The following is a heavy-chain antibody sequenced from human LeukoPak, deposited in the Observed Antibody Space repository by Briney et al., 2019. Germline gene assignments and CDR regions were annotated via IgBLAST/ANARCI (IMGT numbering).Heavy chain of an antibody. V-gene: IGHV3-21*01. CDR1: GLTFSSYS. J-gene: IGHJ4*02. Sequence: GGSLRFSCAVSGLTFSSYSMNWVRQAPGKGLEWVSSISSSSSYIYYADSVKGRFTISRDNDKNSLHLQMNSLRAEDTAVYYCARGREQLVPLDYWGQGTLVTVSS. D-gene: IGHD6-6*01. CDR2: ISSSSSYI. CDR3: ARGREQLVPLDY.